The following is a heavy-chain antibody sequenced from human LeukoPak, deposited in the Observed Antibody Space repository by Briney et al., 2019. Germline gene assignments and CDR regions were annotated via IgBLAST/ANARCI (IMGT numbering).Heavy chain of an antibody. J-gene: IGHJ5*02. Sequence: SETLSLTCAVYGGSLRGHFCSWIRQPPGKGLEWTGEINHSGNTNYNPSLKSRVTMSVDTSKNQFSLRLNSVTAADTAVYYCAKGPQTGWFDTWGQGTLVTVSS. CDR1: GGSLRGHF. D-gene: IGHD3-10*01. CDR3: AKGPQTGWFDT. V-gene: IGHV4-34*01. CDR2: INHSGNT.